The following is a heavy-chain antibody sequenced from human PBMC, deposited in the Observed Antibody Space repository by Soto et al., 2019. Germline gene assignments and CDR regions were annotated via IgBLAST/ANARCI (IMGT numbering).Heavy chain of an antibody. CDR2: VSHSGST. CDR1: GGSVSSANYY. J-gene: IGHJ6*02. D-gene: IGHD6-6*01. Sequence: PSETLSLTCTVSGGSVSSANYYWSWIRQSPGKGLEWIGYVSHSGSTNSNPSLKSRVTISADKSLRTAYLQWTSLKASDTALYYCARTRSFTLGFYYDGMDVWGQGTTVTVSS. V-gene: IGHV4-61*03. CDR3: ARTRSFTLGFYYDGMDV.